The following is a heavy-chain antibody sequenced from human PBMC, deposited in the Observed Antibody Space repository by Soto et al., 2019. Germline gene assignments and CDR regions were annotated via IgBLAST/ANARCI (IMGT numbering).Heavy chain of an antibody. CDR2: VHYSGST. CDR3: ASFSGATYGDYGGGINY. J-gene: IGHJ4*02. CDR1: GGSISGSSYY. V-gene: IGHV4-39*01. Sequence: KSSETLSLTXTVSGGSISGSSYYWGWIRQPPGKGLECIGSVHYSGSTDYDPSLKSRVTISVDTSKNQFSLKLTSVTAADTAVYFCASFSGATYGDYGGGINYWGQGTLVTVSS. D-gene: IGHD4-17*01.